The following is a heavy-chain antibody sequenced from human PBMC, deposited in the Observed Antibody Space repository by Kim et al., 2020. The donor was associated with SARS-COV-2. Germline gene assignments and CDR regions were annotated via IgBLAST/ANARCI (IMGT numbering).Heavy chain of an antibody. CDR3: ARDDYDFWSGYYEVDY. V-gene: IGHV3-30*07. Sequence: DSWKGRFTISRDNSKNTLYLQMNSLRAEDTAVYYCARDDYDFWSGYYEVDYWGQGTLVTVSS. D-gene: IGHD3-3*01. J-gene: IGHJ4*02.